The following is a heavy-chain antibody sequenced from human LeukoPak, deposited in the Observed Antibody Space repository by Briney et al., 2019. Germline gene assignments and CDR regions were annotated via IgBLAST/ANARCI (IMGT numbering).Heavy chain of an antibody. V-gene: IGHV3-21*01. CDR3: ASCSGGSCYFGYYYYGMDV. J-gene: IGHJ6*02. CDR1: GFTFSSYS. CDR2: ISSSSSYI. Sequence: PGGSLRLSCAASGFTFSSYSMNWVRQAPGKGLEWVSSISSSSSYIYYADSVKGRFTISRDNAKNSLYLQMNSLRAEDTAVYYCASCSGGSCYFGYYYYGMDVWGQGTTVTVSS. D-gene: IGHD2-15*01.